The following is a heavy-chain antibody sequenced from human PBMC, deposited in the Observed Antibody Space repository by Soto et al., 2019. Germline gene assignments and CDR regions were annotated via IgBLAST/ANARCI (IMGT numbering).Heavy chain of an antibody. J-gene: IGHJ4*02. D-gene: IGHD6-19*01. CDR3: ARATAWLVRLDY. V-gene: IGHV1-3*01. Sequence: ASVKVSCKASGYTFTSYAMHWVRQAPGQRLEWMGRINAGNGNTKYSQKFQGRVTITRDTSASTAYMELSSLRSEDTAVYYCARATAWLVRLDYWGQGTLVTVSS. CDR2: INAGNGNT. CDR1: GYTFTSYA.